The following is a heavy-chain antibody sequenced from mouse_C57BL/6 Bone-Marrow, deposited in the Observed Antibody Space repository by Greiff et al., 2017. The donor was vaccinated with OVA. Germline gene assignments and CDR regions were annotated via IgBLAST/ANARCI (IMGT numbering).Heavy chain of an antibody. V-gene: IGHV1-81*01. D-gene: IGHD2-1*01. CDR2: IYPRSGNT. CDR3: ARGGFYGNYFWAWFAY. J-gene: IGHJ3*01. CDR1: GYTFTSYG. Sequence: VKLLESGAELARPGASVKLSCKASGYTFTSYGISWVKQRTGQGLEWIGEIYPRSGNTYYNEKFKGKATLTADKSSSTAYMELRSLTSEDSAVYFCARGGFYGNYFWAWFAYWGQGTLVTVSA.